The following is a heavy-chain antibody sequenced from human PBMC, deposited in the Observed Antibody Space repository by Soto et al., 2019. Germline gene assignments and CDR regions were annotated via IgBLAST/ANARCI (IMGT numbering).Heavy chain of an antibody. CDR2: ISSSSTYK. D-gene: IGHD6-19*01. Sequence: GGSLRLSCAVSGFTLSSYSMNWVRQAPGKGLEWVSSISSSSTYKYYADSVKGRFTISRDNAKNSLYLQMNGLRAEDTAAYYCASPVGSGWYWGQGTLVTVSS. J-gene: IGHJ4*02. CDR3: ASPVGSGWY. V-gene: IGHV3-21*01. CDR1: GFTLSSYS.